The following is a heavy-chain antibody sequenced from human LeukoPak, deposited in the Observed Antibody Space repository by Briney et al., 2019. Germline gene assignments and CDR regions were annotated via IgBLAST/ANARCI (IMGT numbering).Heavy chain of an antibody. CDR2: IYYSGST. V-gene: IGHV4-39*02. J-gene: IGHJ6*04. D-gene: IGHD3-3*01. CDR3: ARDPRGYDFWSGYAMDV. Sequence: SETLSLTCTVSGGSISSSSYYWGWIRQPPGKGLEWIGSIYYSGSTYYNPSLKSRVTISVDTSKNQFSLKLSSVTAADTAVYYCARDPRGYDFWSGYAMDVWGKGTTVTVSS. CDR1: GGSISSSSYY.